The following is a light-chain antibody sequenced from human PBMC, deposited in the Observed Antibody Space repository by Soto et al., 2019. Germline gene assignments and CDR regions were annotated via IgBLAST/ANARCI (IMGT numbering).Light chain of an antibody. CDR1: QSISIW. CDR2: AAS. V-gene: IGKV1-39*01. J-gene: IGKJ1*01. CDR3: QQSYSTPRT. Sequence: DVQIPQSPPTLSASVGARVTITCRASQSISIWLAWYQQKPGKAPKLLIYAASSLQSGVPSRFSGSGSGTDFTLTISSLQPEDFATYYCQQSYSTPRTCGQGTKVEIK.